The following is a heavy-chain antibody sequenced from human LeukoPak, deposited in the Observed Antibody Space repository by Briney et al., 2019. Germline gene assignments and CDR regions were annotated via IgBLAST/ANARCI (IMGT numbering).Heavy chain of an antibody. D-gene: IGHD3-22*01. Sequence: PSQTLSLTCSVSGGSISSGDYYWSWIRQPPGRGLEWIGYIYYSGSTYYNPSLKSRVTISVDTSKNQFSLKLSSVTAADTAVYYCAKLDSSSSDGFDIWGQGTMVTVSS. V-gene: IGHV4-30-4*08. CDR3: AKLDSSSSDGFDI. CDR2: IYYSGST. J-gene: IGHJ3*02. CDR1: GGSISSGDYY.